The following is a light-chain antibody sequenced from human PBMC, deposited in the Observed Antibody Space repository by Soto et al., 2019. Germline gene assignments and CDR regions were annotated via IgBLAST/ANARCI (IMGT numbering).Light chain of an antibody. V-gene: IGKV1-27*01. J-gene: IGKJ1*01. Sequence: DIQMTQSPSSLSASVGDRVTITCRASQGISNYLAWYQPQPGKVPKLLIYVASTLQSGVPSRFSGSGSGTDFTVNISSLQPEDVATYYCQEYNTPPWTFGQGTKVEIK. CDR3: QEYNTPPWT. CDR2: VAS. CDR1: QGISNY.